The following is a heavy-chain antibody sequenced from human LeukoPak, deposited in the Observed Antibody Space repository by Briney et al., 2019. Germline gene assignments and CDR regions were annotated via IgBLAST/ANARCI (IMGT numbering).Heavy chain of an antibody. V-gene: IGHV3-7*01. CDR1: GFTFSSYW. Sequence: PGGSLTLPCAVSGFTFSSYWMAWVRQAPGKGLEWVANMKQDGSAKHYADSVKGRFTISRDNAKNSLYLQMNSLRAEDTAVYYCARDQGGALDFWGLGSLVTVSS. D-gene: IGHD4/OR15-4a*01. CDR2: MKQDGSAK. CDR3: ARDQGGALDF. J-gene: IGHJ4*02.